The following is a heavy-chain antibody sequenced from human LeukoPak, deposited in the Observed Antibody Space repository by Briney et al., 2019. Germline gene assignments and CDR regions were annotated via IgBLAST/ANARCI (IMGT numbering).Heavy chain of an antibody. CDR2: IYYSGST. J-gene: IGHJ6*03. CDR1: GGSISSGSYY. V-gene: IGHV4-39*07. CDR3: ARVVGYDFWSGRAYYYYYMDV. D-gene: IGHD3-3*01. Sequence: SETLSLTCTVSGGSISSGSYYWGWIRQPPGKGLEWIGSIYYSGSTYYNPSLKSRVTISVDTSKNQFSLKLSSVTAADTAVYYCARVVGYDFWSGRAYYYYYMDVWGKGTTVTVSS.